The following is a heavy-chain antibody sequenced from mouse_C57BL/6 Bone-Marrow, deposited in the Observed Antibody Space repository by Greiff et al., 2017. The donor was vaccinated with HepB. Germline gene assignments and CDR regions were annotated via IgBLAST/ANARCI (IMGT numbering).Heavy chain of an antibody. CDR3: AIFYYYGSSPYWYFDV. J-gene: IGHJ1*03. CDR2: IYPGNSDT. Sequence: EVQLQQSGTVLARPGASVKMSCKTSGYTFTSYWMHWVKQRPGQGLEWIGAIYPGNSDTSYNQKFKGKAKLTAVTSSSTAYMQLSSLTSEDSAVYYCAIFYYYGSSPYWYFDVWGTGTTVTVSS. V-gene: IGHV1-5*01. D-gene: IGHD1-1*01. CDR1: GYTFTSYW.